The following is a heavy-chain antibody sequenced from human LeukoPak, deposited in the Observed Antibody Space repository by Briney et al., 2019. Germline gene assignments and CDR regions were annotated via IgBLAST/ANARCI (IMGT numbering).Heavy chain of an antibody. Sequence: PSETLSLTCTVSGGSISSFYWSWSRQPARQGLEWVGRGCTSGSTNYNPSLKSRVTMSVDTTKNQFSLTLSSVTAADTAVYYCASSGYSSRGGYYSHYYIDVWGKGTTVTASS. D-gene: IGHD6-13*01. CDR1: GGSISSFY. J-gene: IGHJ6*03. V-gene: IGHV4-4*07. CDR2: GCTSGST. CDR3: ASSGYSSRGGYYSHYYIDV.